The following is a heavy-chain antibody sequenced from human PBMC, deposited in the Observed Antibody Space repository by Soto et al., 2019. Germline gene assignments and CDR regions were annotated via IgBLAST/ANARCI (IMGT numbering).Heavy chain of an antibody. CDR3: ARDPVPHRLWFEGTNFDY. CDR1: GFTFSSYA. CDR2: ISSNGGST. Sequence: GGSLRLSCAASGFTFSSYAMHWVRQAPGKGLEYVSAISSNGGSTYYANSVKGRFTISRDNSKNTLYLQMGSLRAEDMAVYYCARDPVPHRLWFEGTNFDYWGQGTLVTVSS. V-gene: IGHV3-64*01. J-gene: IGHJ4*02. D-gene: IGHD3-10*01.